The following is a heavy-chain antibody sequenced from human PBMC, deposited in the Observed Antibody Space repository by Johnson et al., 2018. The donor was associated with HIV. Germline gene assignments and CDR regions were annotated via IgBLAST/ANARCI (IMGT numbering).Heavy chain of an antibody. V-gene: IGHV3-30-3*01. CDR1: GFTFSSYA. J-gene: IGHJ3*02. CDR3: TTERLRNYYDSSGYRDAFDI. Sequence: QVQLVESGGGVVQPGRSLRLSCAASGFTFSSYAMHWVRQAPGKGLEWVAVISYDGSNKYYADSVKGRFTISSDNSKNTLYLQMNSLKTEDTAVYYCTTERLRNYYDSSGYRDAFDIWGQGTMVAVSS. CDR2: ISYDGSNK. D-gene: IGHD3-22*01.